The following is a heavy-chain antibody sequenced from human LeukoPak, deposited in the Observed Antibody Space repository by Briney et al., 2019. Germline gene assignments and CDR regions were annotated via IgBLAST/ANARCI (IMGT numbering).Heavy chain of an antibody. CDR2: VGGTGADK. J-gene: IGHJ4*02. CDR1: GFTFSLQD. CDR3: TRNAGLNS. V-gene: IGHV3-23*01. Sequence: GGSLRLSCLGTGFTFSLQDMNWVRQAPGKGLGWVATVGGTGADKWYADAVKGRFTISRDNSKNTMYLRMRSLRADDTAVYYCTRNAGLNSWGPGTLVTVST.